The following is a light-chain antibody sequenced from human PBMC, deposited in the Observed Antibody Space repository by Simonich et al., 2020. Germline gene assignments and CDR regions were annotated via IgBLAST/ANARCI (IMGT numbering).Light chain of an antibody. CDR2: WAP. J-gene: IGKJ1*01. CDR1: QGVLYSSNNKNY. V-gene: IGKV4-1*01. Sequence: DIVMTQSPDSLAVSLGERATINCKSSQGVLYSSNNKNYLAWYQQKPGQPPKLLIYWAPTRESGVPDRFSGSGSGTDFTLTISSLQAEDVAVYYCQQYYSTPPTFGQGTKVEIK. CDR3: QQYYSTPPT.